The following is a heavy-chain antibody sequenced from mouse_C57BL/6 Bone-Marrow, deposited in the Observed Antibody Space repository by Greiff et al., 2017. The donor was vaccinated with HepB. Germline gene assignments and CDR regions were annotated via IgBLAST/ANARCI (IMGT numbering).Heavy chain of an antibody. D-gene: IGHD2-1*01. V-gene: IGHV1-5*01. CDR3: TRMWGNYESFYAMDY. Sequence: VQLQQSGTVLARPGASVKMSCKTSGYTFTSYWMHWVKQRPGQGLEWIGAIYPGNSDTSYNQKFKGKAKLTAVTSASTAYMELSSLTNEDSAVYYCTRMWGNYESFYAMDYWGQGTSVTVSS. CDR1: GYTFTSYW. CDR2: IYPGNSDT. J-gene: IGHJ4*01.